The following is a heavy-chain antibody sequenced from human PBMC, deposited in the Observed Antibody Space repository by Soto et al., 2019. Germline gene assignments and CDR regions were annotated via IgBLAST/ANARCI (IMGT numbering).Heavy chain of an antibody. Sequence: PSETLSLTCSVSGGSMTTGSYFWSWIRQPPGKGLEWIGYVFRSGSINYSPSFKSRATISIDTSKNQFSLMLKSVTAADTAVYFCARARNRYFDYWGQGALVTVSS. CDR1: GGSMTTGSYF. D-gene: IGHD1-1*01. CDR3: ARARNRYFDY. J-gene: IGHJ4*02. V-gene: IGHV4-61*01. CDR2: VFRSGSI.